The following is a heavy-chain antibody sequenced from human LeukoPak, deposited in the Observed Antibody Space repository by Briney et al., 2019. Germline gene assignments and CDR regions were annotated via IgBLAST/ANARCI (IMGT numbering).Heavy chain of an antibody. CDR1: GGSISSYY. CDR3: ARGRGILVAHYFDY. V-gene: IGHV4-59*01. Sequence: SETLSLTCTVSGGSISSYYWIWIRQPPGKGLEWIGYIYYSANTDYNPSLKRRVTISVDTSKKQFSLNLSSVAAADTAVYYCARGRGILVAHYFDYWGQGTLVTVSS. CDR2: IYYSANT. D-gene: IGHD3-22*01. J-gene: IGHJ4*02.